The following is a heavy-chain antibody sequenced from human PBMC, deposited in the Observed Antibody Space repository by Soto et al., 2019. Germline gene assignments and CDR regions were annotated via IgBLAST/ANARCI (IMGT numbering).Heavy chain of an antibody. J-gene: IGHJ4*02. D-gene: IGHD5-12*01. V-gene: IGHV1-69*04. Sequence: SVKVSCKASGGTFSTSTFTWVRQAPGQGLEWMGRTIPLLNVADYAQDFQGRLTITADKSTSTTYMELTSLTSKDTAVYYCARDSPIGSTFSGYDAIDSWGQGTLVTVSS. CDR3: ARDSPIGSTFSGYDAIDS. CDR1: GGTFSTST. CDR2: TIPLLNVA.